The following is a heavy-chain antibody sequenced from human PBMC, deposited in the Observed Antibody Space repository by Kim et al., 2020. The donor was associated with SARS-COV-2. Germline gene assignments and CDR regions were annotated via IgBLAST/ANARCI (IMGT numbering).Heavy chain of an antibody. J-gene: IGHJ4*02. CDR1: GYSFTSYW. CDR3: ARIGPGIAAAGGVGVFDY. V-gene: IGHV5-51*01. CDR2: IYPGDSDT. D-gene: IGHD6-13*01. Sequence: GESLKISCKGSGYSFTSYWIGWVRQMPGKGLEWMGIIYPGDSDTRYSPSFQGQVTISADKSISTAYLQWSSLKASDTAMYYCARIGPGIAAAGGVGVFDYWGQGTLVTVSS.